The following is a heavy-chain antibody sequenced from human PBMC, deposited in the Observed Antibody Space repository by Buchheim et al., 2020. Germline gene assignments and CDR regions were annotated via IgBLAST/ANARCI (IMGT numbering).Heavy chain of an antibody. Sequence: QQQLQESGPGLVKPSETLSLTCTVSGGSISNSDSYYWGWIRQPPGKGLEWIGSIYYGGSTYYNPSLKSRVTISVDTSKNQFSLKLSSVTAADTAVYYCARGRAGGNQLLSPFGSCWYCYWYFDLWGRGTL. CDR3: ARGRAGGNQLLSPFGSCWYCYWYFDL. CDR2: IYYGGST. V-gene: IGHV4-39*01. CDR1: GGSISNSDSYY. D-gene: IGHD2-2*01. J-gene: IGHJ2*01.